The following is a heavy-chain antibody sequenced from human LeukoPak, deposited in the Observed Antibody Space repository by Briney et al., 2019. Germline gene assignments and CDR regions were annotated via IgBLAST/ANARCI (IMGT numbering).Heavy chain of an antibody. CDR3: AKVLSTGRSDY. D-gene: IGHD2-8*02. Sequence: SETLSPTCTVSGGSINTYYWSWIRQPPGKGLEWLGYIYSDGSTNYNPSLKSRLTISVDTSKNQFSLKLSSVIPADTAVYYCAKVLSTGRSDYWGQGTLVTVSS. V-gene: IGHV4-59*01. J-gene: IGHJ4*02. CDR2: IYSDGST. CDR1: GGSINTYY.